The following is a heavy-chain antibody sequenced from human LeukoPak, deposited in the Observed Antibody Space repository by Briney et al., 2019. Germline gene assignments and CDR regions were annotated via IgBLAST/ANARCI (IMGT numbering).Heavy chain of an antibody. CDR1: GFTVGTNH. Sequence: GGSLRLSCAVSGFTVGTNHITWVRQAPGKGLECVSVIYGGGSTYYADPVKGRFTISRDSSKNTVYLQMNSLRAEDTAVYYCAGAGGYSGYGSQGTLVTVSS. CDR2: IYGGGST. V-gene: IGHV3-66*01. CDR3: AGAGGYSGY. D-gene: IGHD5-12*01. J-gene: IGHJ4*02.